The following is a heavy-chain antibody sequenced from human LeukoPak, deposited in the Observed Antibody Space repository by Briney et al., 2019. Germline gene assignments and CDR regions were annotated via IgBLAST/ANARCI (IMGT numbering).Heavy chain of an antibody. CDR3: ARELQYSSSWYRGDWFDP. Sequence: SETLSLTCAVSGGSISSGGYSWSWIRQPPGKGLEWIGYIYHSGSTYYNPSLKSRVTISVDTSKNQFSLKLSSVTAADTAVYYCARELQYSSSWYRGDWFDPWGQGTLVTVSS. CDR1: GGSISSGGYS. J-gene: IGHJ5*02. D-gene: IGHD6-13*01. V-gene: IGHV4-30-2*02. CDR2: IYHSGST.